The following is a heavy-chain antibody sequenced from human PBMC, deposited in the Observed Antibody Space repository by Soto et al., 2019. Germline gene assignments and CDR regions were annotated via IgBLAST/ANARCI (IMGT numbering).Heavy chain of an antibody. V-gene: IGHV1-69*01. CDR2: IIPIFGTA. CDR3: ARGLAVAAPDY. Sequence: QVQLVQSGAEVKKPGSSMKVSCKASGGTFSSYAISWVRQAPGQGLEWMGGIIPIFGTADYAEKFQGRVTITADESTSTAYMELSSLRSEDTALYYCARGLAVAAPDYWGQGTLVTVSS. J-gene: IGHJ4*02. CDR1: GGTFSSYA. D-gene: IGHD6-19*01.